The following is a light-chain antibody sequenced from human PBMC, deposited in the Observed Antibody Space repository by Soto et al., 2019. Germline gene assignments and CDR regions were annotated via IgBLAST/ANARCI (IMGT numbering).Light chain of an antibody. CDR1: SSDSGDANR. CDR2: EVS. CDR3: SANTSSTDV. Sequence: QSVLTQPASVSGSPGQSVSISCAGNSSDSGDANRVSWNPGHAGKAPDLMDYEVSNRPSGGSNGFSGSKSGTTASLTISGLQAEDEANYYCSANTSSTDVFGTGTKGTVL. V-gene: IGLV2-14*01. J-gene: IGLJ1*01.